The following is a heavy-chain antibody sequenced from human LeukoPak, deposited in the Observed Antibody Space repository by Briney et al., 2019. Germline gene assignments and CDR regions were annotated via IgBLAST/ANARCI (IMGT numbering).Heavy chain of an antibody. D-gene: IGHD2-2*01. CDR3: ARRVRARRGSTSLYYFDY. Sequence: ASVKVSCKASGYTFTGYYMHWVRQAPGQGLEWMGWINPNSGGTNYAQKLQGRVTMTTDTSTSTAYMELRSLRSEDTAVYYCARRVRARRGSTSLYYFDYWGQGTLVTVSS. V-gene: IGHV1-2*02. CDR2: INPNSGGT. J-gene: IGHJ4*02. CDR1: GYTFTGYY.